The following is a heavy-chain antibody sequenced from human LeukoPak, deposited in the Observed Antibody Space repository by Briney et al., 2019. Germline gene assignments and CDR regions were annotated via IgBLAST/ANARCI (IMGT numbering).Heavy chain of an antibody. J-gene: IGHJ4*02. CDR2: INPNSGGT. CDR1: GYTFTGYY. D-gene: IGHD3-22*01. Sequence: ASVKVSCKASGYTFTGYYMHWVRQAPGQGLEWMGWINPNSGGTNYAQKFQGRVTMTRDTSIDTAYMELTRLTSDDTAVYYCARAKPYDNNGYSPELRYWGQGTLVTVS. V-gene: IGHV1-2*02. CDR3: ARAKPYDNNGYSPELRY.